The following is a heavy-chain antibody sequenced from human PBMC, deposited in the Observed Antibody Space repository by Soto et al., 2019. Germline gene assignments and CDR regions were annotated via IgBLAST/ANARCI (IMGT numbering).Heavy chain of an antibody. D-gene: IGHD3-3*01. V-gene: IGHV1-8*01. J-gene: IGHJ6*02. Sequence: ASVKVSCKASGYTFTSYDINGVRQATGQGLEWMGWINPNSGNTGYAQEFQGRVTMTRNTYXSTAYMELSSLRSEDTAVYYCARWGTGGDFWSGYYSNYYYYGLDVWGQGTTVTVSS. CDR2: INPNSGNT. CDR3: ARWGTGGDFWSGYYSNYYYYGLDV. CDR1: GYTFTSYD.